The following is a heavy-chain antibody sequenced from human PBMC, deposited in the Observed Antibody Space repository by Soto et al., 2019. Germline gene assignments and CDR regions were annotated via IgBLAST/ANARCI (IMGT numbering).Heavy chain of an antibody. V-gene: IGHV6-1*01. CDR1: GDSVSSNSAA. CDR2: TYYRSTWYN. J-gene: IGHJ6*02. D-gene: IGHD3-16*01. Sequence: SQTLSLTFAISGDSVSSNSAAWNWIRQSPSRGLEWLGRTYYRSTWYNDYAVSVKSRITINSDTSKNQFSLQLNSVTPEDTAVYYCARVFETHGAAYFFYGMDVWGQGNTVTV. CDR3: ARVFETHGAAYFFYGMDV.